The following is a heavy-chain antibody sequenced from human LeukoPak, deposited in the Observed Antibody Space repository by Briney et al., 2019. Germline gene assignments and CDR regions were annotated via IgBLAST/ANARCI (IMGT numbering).Heavy chain of an antibody. CDR3: AKDHVSIAARPSPFDY. J-gene: IGHJ4*02. CDR2: IYSGGNT. Sequence: GGSLRLSCAASGFTVSGNYMSWVRQAPGKGLEWVSVIYSGGNTYFADSVKGRFTISRDNSKNTLYLQMNSLRAEDTAVYYCAKDHVSIAARPSPFDYWGQGTLVTVSS. V-gene: IGHV3-53*01. CDR1: GFTVSGNY. D-gene: IGHD6-6*01.